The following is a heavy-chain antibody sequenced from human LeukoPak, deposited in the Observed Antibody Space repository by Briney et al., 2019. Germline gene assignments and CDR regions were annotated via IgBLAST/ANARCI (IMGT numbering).Heavy chain of an antibody. D-gene: IGHD3-22*01. CDR1: GFTFSNAW. Sequence: GGSLRLSCAASGFTFSNAWMNWVRQAPGKGLEWVGRIKSKSDGGTTDYAAPVKGRFTVSRDDSKNTRFLQMNSLKTEETAVYYCTTDRGLYDSSGYYYFATDIWGQGTMVTVSS. CDR2: IKSKSDGGTT. J-gene: IGHJ3*02. V-gene: IGHV3-15*01. CDR3: TTDRGLYDSSGYYYFATDI.